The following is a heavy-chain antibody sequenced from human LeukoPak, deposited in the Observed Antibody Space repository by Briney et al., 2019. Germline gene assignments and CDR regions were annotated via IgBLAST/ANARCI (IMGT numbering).Heavy chain of an antibody. V-gene: IGHV4-38-2*01. CDR2: IYHSGST. D-gene: IGHD2-15*01. CDR1: GYSISSGYY. Sequence: SETLSLTCAVSGYSISSGYYWGWIRQPPGKGLEWIGSIYHSGSTYYNPSLKSRVTISVDTSKNQFSLRLTSVTAADTAVYYCARLSGIYCDRGSCFNCFDSWGQGTLVTVSS. J-gene: IGHJ5*01. CDR3: ARLSGIYCDRGSCFNCFDS.